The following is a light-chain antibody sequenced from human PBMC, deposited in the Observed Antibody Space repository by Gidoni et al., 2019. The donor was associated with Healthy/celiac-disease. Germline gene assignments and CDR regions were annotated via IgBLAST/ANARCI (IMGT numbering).Light chain of an antibody. CDR1: SSDVGGYNY. Sequence: QSALTQPASVSGSPGQSITISCTGTSSDVGGYNYVSCYQQHPGKAPKLMIYEVSNRPSGVSNRFSGSKSGNTASLTISGLQAEDEADYYCSSYTSSSTLYVFGTGTKVXV. J-gene: IGLJ1*01. CDR3: SSYTSSSTLYV. V-gene: IGLV2-14*01. CDR2: EVS.